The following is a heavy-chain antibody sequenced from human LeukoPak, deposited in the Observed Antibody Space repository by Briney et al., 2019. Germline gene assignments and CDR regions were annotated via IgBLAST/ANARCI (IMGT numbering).Heavy chain of an antibody. Sequence: PGGSLRLSCAASGFTVSSNYMSWVRQAPGKGLGWVSVIYSGGSTYYADSVKGRFTISRDNSKNTLYLQMNSLRAEDTAVYYCATDTVGSYYYYGMDVWGQGTTVTVSS. V-gene: IGHV3-66*01. CDR2: IYSGGST. CDR3: ATDTVGSYYYYGMDV. J-gene: IGHJ6*02. D-gene: IGHD6-25*01. CDR1: GFTVSSNY.